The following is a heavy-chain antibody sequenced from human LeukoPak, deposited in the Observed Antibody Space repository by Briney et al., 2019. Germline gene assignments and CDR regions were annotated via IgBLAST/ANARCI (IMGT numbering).Heavy chain of an antibody. Sequence: GSSVKVSCKASGGTFSSYAISWVRQAPGQGLEWMGIINPSGGSTSYAQKFQGRVTMTRDTSTSTVYMELCSLRSEDTAVYYCARDRWITIFGVVTHYGMDVWGQGTTVTVSS. J-gene: IGHJ6*02. CDR1: GGTFSSYA. D-gene: IGHD3-3*01. CDR2: INPSGGST. CDR3: ARDRWITIFGVVTHYGMDV. V-gene: IGHV1-46*01.